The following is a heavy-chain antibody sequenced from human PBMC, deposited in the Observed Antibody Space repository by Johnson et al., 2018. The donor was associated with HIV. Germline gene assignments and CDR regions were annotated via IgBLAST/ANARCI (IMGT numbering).Heavy chain of an antibody. J-gene: IGHJ3*02. CDR3: AKELFTEREAGAFDI. V-gene: IGHV3-33*06. D-gene: IGHD6-19*01. Sequence: QVQLVESGGGVVQPGRSLRLSCTASGFTFSSYGIHWVCQAPGKGLEWVALIWYDGSNKYYADSVKGRFTISRDNSKNTLYLQMNSLRAEDTDVYFCAKELFTEREAGAFDIWGQGTMVTVSS. CDR1: GFTFSSYG. CDR2: IWYDGSNK.